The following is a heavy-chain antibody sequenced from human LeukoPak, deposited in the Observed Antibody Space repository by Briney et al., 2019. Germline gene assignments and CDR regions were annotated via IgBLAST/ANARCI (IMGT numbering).Heavy chain of an antibody. CDR2: INPSGGST. J-gene: IGHJ3*01. Sequence: ASVKVSCKASGYTFNNYDINWVRQAPGQGLEWMGIINPSGGSTSYAQKFQGRVTMTRDTSTSTVYMELRSLRFDDTAVYYCARDVGVADVWGQGTMVTVSS. CDR3: ARDVGVADV. V-gene: IGHV1-46*02. CDR1: GYTFNNYD. D-gene: IGHD2-15*01.